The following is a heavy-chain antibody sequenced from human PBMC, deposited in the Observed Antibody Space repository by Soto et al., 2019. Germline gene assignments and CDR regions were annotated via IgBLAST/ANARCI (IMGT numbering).Heavy chain of an antibody. J-gene: IGHJ4*02. CDR1: GFTFNTYW. Sequence: DVQLVESGGGLVQPGGSLRLSCAASGFTFNTYWMHWVRQAPGKGLIWVSRLNGDGSTIDYADSVKGRFTMSRDNAKSTVYLQMHSLRAEGTAVYYCARDDNPDYWGQGTLVTVSS. CDR3: ARDDNPDY. V-gene: IGHV3-74*01. D-gene: IGHD1-20*01. CDR2: LNGDGSTI.